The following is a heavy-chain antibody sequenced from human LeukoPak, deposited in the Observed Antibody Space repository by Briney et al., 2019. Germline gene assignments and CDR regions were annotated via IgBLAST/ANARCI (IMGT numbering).Heavy chain of an antibody. CDR3: ARESKNSSWYWLLRY. CDR1: GYTFTGYY. D-gene: IGHD6-13*01. CDR2: INPNSGGT. Sequence: ASVKVSCKASGYTFTGYYMHWVRQAPGQGLEWMGWINPNSGGTNYAQKFQGRVTMTRDTSISTAYMELSRLRSDDTAVYYCARESKNSSWYWLLRYWGQGTLVTVSS. J-gene: IGHJ4*02. V-gene: IGHV1-2*02.